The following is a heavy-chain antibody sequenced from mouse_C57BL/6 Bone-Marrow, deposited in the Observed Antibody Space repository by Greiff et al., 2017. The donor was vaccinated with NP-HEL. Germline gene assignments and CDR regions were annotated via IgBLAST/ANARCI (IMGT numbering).Heavy chain of an antibody. CDR2: IDPENGDT. CDR1: GFNFTDDY. V-gene: IGHV14-4*01. Sequence: EVKLVESGAELVRPGASVKLSCTASGFNFTDDYMPWVKQRPEQGLEWIGWIDPENGDTEYDSKFQGKATITADTSSNTAYLQLSSLTSEDTAVYYCTTHYGSSPYYAMDYWGQGTSVTVSS. CDR3: TTHYGSSPYYAMDY. J-gene: IGHJ4*01. D-gene: IGHD1-1*01.